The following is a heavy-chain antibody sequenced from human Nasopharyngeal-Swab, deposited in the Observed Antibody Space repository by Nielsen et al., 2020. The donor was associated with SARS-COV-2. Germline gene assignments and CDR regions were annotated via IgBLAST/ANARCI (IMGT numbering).Heavy chain of an antibody. CDR1: GYTFSRND. CDR3: ARDLLVDYDILPTIAFDV. J-gene: IGHJ3*01. D-gene: IGHD3-9*01. V-gene: IGHV7-4-1*02. Sequence: ASVKVSCKSSGYTFSRNDINWVRQAPGQGLELMGWINTYTGNPTYAQGFTGRFVFSLDTSVSTASVEISSLKAEDTAVYYCARDLLVDYDILPTIAFDVWGQGTMVTVSS. CDR2: INTYTGNP.